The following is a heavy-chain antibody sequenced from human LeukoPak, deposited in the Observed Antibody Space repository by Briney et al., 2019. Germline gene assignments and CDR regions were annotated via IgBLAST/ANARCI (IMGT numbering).Heavy chain of an antibody. V-gene: IGHV3-53*01. CDR3: AREGRLKAGDHYNVAFDI. D-gene: IGHD3-10*01. CDR2: LYSGGNT. CDR1: GFTVSRYY. J-gene: IGHJ3*02. Sequence: GGSLRLSCAASGFTVSRYYMSWVRQAPGKGLEWVSVLYSGGNTKYADSVKGRFTISRDNSKNTLYLQMNTLRVDDTAVYYCAREGRLKAGDHYNVAFDIWGQGTMVAVSS.